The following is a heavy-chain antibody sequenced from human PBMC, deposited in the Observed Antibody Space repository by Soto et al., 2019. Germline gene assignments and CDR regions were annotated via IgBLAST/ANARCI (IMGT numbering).Heavy chain of an antibody. D-gene: IGHD3-22*01. CDR3: AQGVNYDSSGYFFGY. CDR2: ISGSGTTT. CDR1: GFTFSSYS. Sequence: PGGSLRLSCATSGFTFSSYSMTWVRQAPGEGLEWVSSISGSGTTTKYADSVKGRFTISRDNSKNTLHLQMNSLRAEDTAVYYCAQGVNYDSSGYFFGYWVQGTLVTVAS. J-gene: IGHJ4*02. V-gene: IGHV3-23*01.